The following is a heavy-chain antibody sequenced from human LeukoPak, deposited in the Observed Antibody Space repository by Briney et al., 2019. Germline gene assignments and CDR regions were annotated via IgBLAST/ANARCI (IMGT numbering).Heavy chain of an antibody. D-gene: IGHD5-24*01. CDR2: ISTNTGNP. J-gene: IGHJ4*02. Sequence: ASVKVSCKASGYTFTGYYMHWVRQAPGQGLEWMGWISTNTGNPTYAQGFTGRFAFSLDTSVSTAYLQISNLEAEDTAVYYCARDAATINFDSWGQGTLVTVSS. CDR1: GYTFTGYY. V-gene: IGHV7-4-1*02. CDR3: ARDAATINFDS.